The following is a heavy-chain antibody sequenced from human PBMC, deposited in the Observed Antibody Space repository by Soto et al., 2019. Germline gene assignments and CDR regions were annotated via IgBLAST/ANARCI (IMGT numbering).Heavy chain of an antibody. CDR3: IKSRDYVWGRYRYDPPPYYYDMDV. J-gene: IGHJ6*02. V-gene: IGHV3-30-3*01. CDR2: ISYDGGNK. D-gene: IGHD3-16*02. CDR1: GFTFSNYA. Sequence: GGSLRLSCAASGFTFSNYAVHWVRQAPGKGLEWVAVISYDGGNKYYADSLKGRFTISRDNSKNTLYLQMDSLRADDTAVYYCIKSRDYVWGRYRYDPPPYYYDMDVWGQGTTVTVSS.